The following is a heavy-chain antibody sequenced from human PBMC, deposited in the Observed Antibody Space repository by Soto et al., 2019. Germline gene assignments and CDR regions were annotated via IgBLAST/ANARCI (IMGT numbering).Heavy chain of an antibody. D-gene: IGHD4-17*01. CDR1: GGTFSSSA. V-gene: IGHV1-69*01. J-gene: IGHJ6*02. CDR2: IIPLFGTA. Sequence: QVQLVQSGAEVKNPGSSVNVSCKASGGTFSSSAISWVRQAPGQGLEWMGGIIPLFGTANYAQKFQGRVKISADESNSTAYMELSSLRSEETAVYYCARELTTNPRYYYYGMDVWGQGTKVTVSS. CDR3: ARELTTNPRYYYYGMDV.